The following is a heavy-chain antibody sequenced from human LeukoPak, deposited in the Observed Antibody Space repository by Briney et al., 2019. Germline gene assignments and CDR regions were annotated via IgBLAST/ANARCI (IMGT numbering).Heavy chain of an antibody. J-gene: IGHJ6*04. CDR2: IHHSGST. CDR3: AREISSSPGPVDSYYYGMDV. Sequence: AGTLSLTCAVSGYSISSGYYWGWIRPPPGKGLEWSGSIHHSGSTYYNPSLKSRVTISVDTSKNQFSVKLSSVTAADTAVYYCAREISSSPGPVDSYYYGMDVWGKGTTVTVSS. V-gene: IGHV4-38-2*02. CDR1: GYSISSGYY. D-gene: IGHD6-6*01.